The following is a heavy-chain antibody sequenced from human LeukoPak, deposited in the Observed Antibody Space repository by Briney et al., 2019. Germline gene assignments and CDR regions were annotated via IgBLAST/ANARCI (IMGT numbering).Heavy chain of an antibody. CDR2: IYISGST. D-gene: IGHD4-11*01. V-gene: IGHV4-59*10. Sequence: SETLSLTCAVYGASFSGYYWSWIRQPAGKGLEWIGRIYISGSTNYNPSLKSRVTMSVDTSKNQFSLKLSSVTAADTAVYYCARRGRVTTYNPWDAFDIWGQGTMVTVSS. J-gene: IGHJ3*02. CDR1: GASFSGYY. CDR3: ARRGRVTTYNPWDAFDI.